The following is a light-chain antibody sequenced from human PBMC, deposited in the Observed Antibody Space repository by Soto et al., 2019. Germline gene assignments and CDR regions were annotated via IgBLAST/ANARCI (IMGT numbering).Light chain of an antibody. CDR3: QSYDSSLSGSE. J-gene: IGLJ2*01. V-gene: IGLV1-40*01. CDR2: GNT. CDR1: SSNIGAGYD. Sequence: QSVLTQPPSVSGAPGQRVTISCTGSSSNIGAGYDVHWYQQLPGTAPNLLIYGNTNRPSAVPDRFSGSKSDTSASLAITGLQAEDEADYYCQSYDSSLSGSELGGGPNHTVL.